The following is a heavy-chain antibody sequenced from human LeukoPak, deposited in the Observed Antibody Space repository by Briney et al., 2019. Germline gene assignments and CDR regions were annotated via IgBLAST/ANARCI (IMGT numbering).Heavy chain of an antibody. J-gene: IGHJ5*02. CDR1: GFTVSSNY. V-gene: IGHV3-66*01. CDR2: IYSGGST. CDR3: ARNYGDYYNWFDP. Sequence: PGGSLRLSCAASGFTVSSNYMSWVRQAPGKGLEWVLVIYSGGSTYYADSVKGRFTISRDNSKNTLYLQMNSLRAEDTAVYYCARNYGDYYNWFDPWGQGTLVTVSS. D-gene: IGHD4-17*01.